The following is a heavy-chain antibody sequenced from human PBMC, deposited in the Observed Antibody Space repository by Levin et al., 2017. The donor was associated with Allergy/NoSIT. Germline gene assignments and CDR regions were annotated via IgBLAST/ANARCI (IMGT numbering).Heavy chain of an antibody. CDR3: ARGVGIQLFNY. CDR1: GGSFSGYY. V-gene: IGHV4-34*01. Sequence: SETLSLTCAVYGGSFSGYYWSWIRQPPGKGLEWIGEINHSGSTNYNPSLKSRVTISVDTSKNQFSLKLSSVTAADTAVYYCARGVGIQLFNYWGQGTLVTVSS. J-gene: IGHJ4*02. CDR2: INHSGST. D-gene: IGHD5-18*01.